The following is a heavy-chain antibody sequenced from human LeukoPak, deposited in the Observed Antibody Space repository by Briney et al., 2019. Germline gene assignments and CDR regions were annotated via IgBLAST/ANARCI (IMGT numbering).Heavy chain of an antibody. CDR1: Y. J-gene: IGHJ3*02. CDR2: INHSGST. Sequence: YWSWIXXPPGKGLEWIGEINHSGSTNYNPSLKSRVTISVDTSKNQFSLKLSSVTAADTAVYYCARDLDDAFDIWGQGTMVTVSS. CDR3: ARDLDDAFDI. V-gene: IGHV4-34*01.